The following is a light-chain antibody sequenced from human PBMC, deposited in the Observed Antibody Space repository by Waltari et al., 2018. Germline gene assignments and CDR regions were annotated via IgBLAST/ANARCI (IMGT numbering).Light chain of an antibody. Sequence: QSALTQAASVSGSPGQSITISCTGTSSDVGGYNHVSWYQHHPGKAPKLIISEVSNRPSGFSYRFSGSKAGNSASRTISGLHAEDEAEYYCSSYTSSSIPYVFGTGTKVTVL. CDR1: SSDVGGYNH. CDR2: EVS. V-gene: IGLV2-14*01. CDR3: SSYTSSSIPYV. J-gene: IGLJ1*01.